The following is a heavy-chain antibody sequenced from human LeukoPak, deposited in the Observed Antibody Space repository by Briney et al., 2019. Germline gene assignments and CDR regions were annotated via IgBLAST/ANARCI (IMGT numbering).Heavy chain of an antibody. D-gene: IGHD3-22*01. CDR3: ARTITMIVPGLAY. V-gene: IGHV1-3*01. J-gene: IGHJ4*02. CDR2: INAGNGNA. CDR1: GYTFTSYA. Sequence: ASVKVSCKASGYTFTSYAMHWVRQAPGQRLEWMGWINAGNGNAKYSQKFQGRVTITRDTSASTAYMELSSLRSEDTAVYYCARTITMIVPGLAYWGQGTLVTVSS.